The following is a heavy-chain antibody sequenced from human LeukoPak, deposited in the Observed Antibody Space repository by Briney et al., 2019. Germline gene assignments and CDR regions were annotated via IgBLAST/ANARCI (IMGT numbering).Heavy chain of an antibody. J-gene: IGHJ5*01. CDR3: GPYSWLDS. D-gene: IGHD2-21*01. CDR2: ISPSGDIT. Sequence: PGGSLRLSCAASGFTFSNHGMNWVRQAPGKGLEWVSGISPSGDITYYADAVKGRFTISRDNSNNTLYLQMNSLRAEDTALVIPGPYSWLDSWGQGALVTVSS. V-gene: IGHV3-23*01. CDR1: GFTFSNHG.